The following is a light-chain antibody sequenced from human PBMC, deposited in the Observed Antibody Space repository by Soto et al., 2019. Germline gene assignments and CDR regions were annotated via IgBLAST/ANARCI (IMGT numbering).Light chain of an antibody. CDR3: QQSYSTPFT. V-gene: IGKV1-39*01. J-gene: IGKJ3*01. CDR2: AAS. CDR1: QSISSY. Sequence: DIQMTQSASSLSASVGDRVTITCRASQSISSYLNWYQQKPGKAPKLLIYAASSFQSGVPSRFSRSGSGTDFTLTISSLQPEDFATYYCQQSYSTPFTFGPGTKVDIK.